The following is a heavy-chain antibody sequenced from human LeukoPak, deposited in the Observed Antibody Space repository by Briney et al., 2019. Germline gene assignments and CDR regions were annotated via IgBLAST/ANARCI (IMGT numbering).Heavy chain of an antibody. CDR1: GFTFSSYA. Sequence: GGSPRLSCAASGFTFSSYAMSWVRQAPGKGLEWVSSIFPSGGEIHYADSVRGRFTISRDNSKSTLSLQMNSLRAEDTAIYYCATYRQVLLPFESWGQGTLVTVSS. V-gene: IGHV3-23*01. CDR2: IFPSGGEI. J-gene: IGHJ4*02. D-gene: IGHD2-8*02. CDR3: ATYRQVLLPFES.